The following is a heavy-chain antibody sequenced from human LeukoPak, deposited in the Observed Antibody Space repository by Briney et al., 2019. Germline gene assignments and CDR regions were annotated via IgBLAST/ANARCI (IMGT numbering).Heavy chain of an antibody. D-gene: IGHD3-10*01. J-gene: IGHJ4*02. CDR2: ISGSGGST. Sequence: GGSLRLSCAASGFTFSIYAMSWVRQAPGKGLEWVSAISGSGGSTYYADSVKGRFTISRDNSKNTLYLQMNSLRAEDTAVYYCAKVVRGVNWYYFDYWGQGTLVTVSS. V-gene: IGHV3-23*01. CDR3: AKVVRGVNWYYFDY. CDR1: GFTFSIYA.